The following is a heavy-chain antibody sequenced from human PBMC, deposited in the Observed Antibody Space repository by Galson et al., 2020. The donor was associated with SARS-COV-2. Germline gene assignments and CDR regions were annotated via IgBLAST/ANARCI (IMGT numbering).Heavy chain of an antibody. J-gene: IGHJ4*02. Sequence: GESLKISCAASGFTFSSYAMHWVRQAPGKGLEWVAVISYDGSNKYYADSVKGRFTISRDNSKNTLYLQMNSLRAEDTAVYYCASLLYDSSGYEDWGQGTLVTVSS. CDR1: GFTFSSYA. D-gene: IGHD3-22*01. CDR3: ASLLYDSSGYED. CDR2: ISYDGSNK. V-gene: IGHV3-30*04.